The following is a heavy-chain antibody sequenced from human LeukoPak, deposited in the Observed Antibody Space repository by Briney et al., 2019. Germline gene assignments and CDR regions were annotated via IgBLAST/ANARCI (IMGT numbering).Heavy chain of an antibody. Sequence: ASVKVPCKASGYTFTSYGISWVRQAPGQGLEWMGWISAYNGNTNYAQKLQGRVTMTTDTSTSTAYMELRSLRSDDTAVYCCARDSWIQLWYTQYYFDYGGKGTLVTVSS. CDR3: ARDSWIQLWYTQYYFDY. V-gene: IGHV1-18*01. CDR2: ISAYNGNT. D-gene: IGHD5-18*01. CDR1: GYTFTSYG. J-gene: IGHJ4*02.